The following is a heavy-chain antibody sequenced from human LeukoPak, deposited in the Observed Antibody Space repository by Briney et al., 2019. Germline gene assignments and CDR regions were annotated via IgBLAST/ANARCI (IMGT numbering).Heavy chain of an antibody. CDR3: ARDLTFLLAIYRDYYYYYGMDV. Sequence: ASVKVSCKASGYTFTSYYMHWVRQAPGQGLEWMGIINPSGGSTSYAQKFQGRVTMTRDTSTSIVYMELSSLRSEDTAVYYCARDLTFLLAIYRDYYYYYGMDVWGQGTTVTVSS. V-gene: IGHV1-46*01. CDR1: GYTFTSYY. J-gene: IGHJ6*02. CDR2: INPSGGST. D-gene: IGHD2/OR15-2a*01.